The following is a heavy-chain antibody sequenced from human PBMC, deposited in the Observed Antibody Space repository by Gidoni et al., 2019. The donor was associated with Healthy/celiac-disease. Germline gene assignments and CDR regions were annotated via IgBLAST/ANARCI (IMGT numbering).Heavy chain of an antibody. V-gene: IGHV3-9*01. D-gene: IGHD6-6*01. Sequence: EVQLVSSGGALKQLGGSLGLPCAPSGLALVVFAFHWARHAPGKGLEWVSGISWNSGSRGYADSVKGRFTISRDNAKNSLYLQMNSLRAEDTALYYCAKGGSTVGSSSLDVSVHYGMDVWGQGTTVTVSS. CDR2: ISWNSGSR. CDR1: GLALVVFA. J-gene: IGHJ6*02. CDR3: AKGGSTVGSSSLDVSVHYGMDV.